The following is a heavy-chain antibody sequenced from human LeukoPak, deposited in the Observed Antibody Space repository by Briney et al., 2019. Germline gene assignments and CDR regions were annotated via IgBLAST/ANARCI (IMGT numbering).Heavy chain of an antibody. D-gene: IGHD1-26*01. V-gene: IGHV3-7*01. CDR1: GFTFSSYW. CDR2: IKQDGSEK. Sequence: GGSLRLSCTASGFTFSSYWMSWVRQAPGKGLEWVANIKQDGSEKYYVDSVKGRFTISRDNAKNSLYLQMNSLRAEDTAVYYCARDPYSGNYGAYYYYYMDVWGKGTTVTISS. CDR3: ARDPYSGNYGAYYYYYMDV. J-gene: IGHJ6*03.